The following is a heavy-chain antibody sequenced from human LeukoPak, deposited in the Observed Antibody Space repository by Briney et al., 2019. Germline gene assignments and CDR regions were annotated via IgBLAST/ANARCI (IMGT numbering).Heavy chain of an antibody. J-gene: IGHJ3*02. Sequence: PGGSLRLSCAASGFTFSSYWMSWVRQAPGKGLEWVANIKQDGSEKYYVDSVKGRFTISRDNAKNSLYLQMNSLRAEDTAVYYCARVGYYDILTGPAPAGAFDIWGQGTMVTVSS. CDR2: IKQDGSEK. CDR1: GFTFSSYW. V-gene: IGHV3-7*01. CDR3: ARVGYYDILTGPAPAGAFDI. D-gene: IGHD3-9*01.